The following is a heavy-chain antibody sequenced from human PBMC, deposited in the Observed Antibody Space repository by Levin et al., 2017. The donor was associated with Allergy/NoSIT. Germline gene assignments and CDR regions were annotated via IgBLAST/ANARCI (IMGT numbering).Heavy chain of an antibody. CDR2: IYYSGST. CDR1: GGSNSSSTYY. CDR3: ARQGRCSITTCYAGAWGYFQY. V-gene: IGHV4-39*01. D-gene: IGHD2-2*01. Sequence: PGGSLRLSCTVSGGSNSSSTYYWGWIRQPPGKGLEWIGSIYYSGSTYCNPSLKSRATISVDTSKNQFSLKLSSVTAADTAVYYCARQGRCSITTCYAGAWGYFQYWGQGILVTVSS. J-gene: IGHJ1*01.